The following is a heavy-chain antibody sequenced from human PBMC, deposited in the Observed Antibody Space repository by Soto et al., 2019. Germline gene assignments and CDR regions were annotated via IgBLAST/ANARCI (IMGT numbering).Heavy chain of an antibody. V-gene: IGHV3-33*01. CDR1: GFTFNSYA. CDR3: ARWDYVSGSYYPPFDY. CDR2: IWYDGNNK. D-gene: IGHD3-10*01. Sequence: VGSLRLSCAASGFTFNSYAMHWVRQAPGKGLEWVAVIWYDGNNKYYADSVKGRFTISRDNSENKLHLQMNSLRAEDTAVYYCARWDYVSGSYYPPFDYWGQGTLVTVSS. J-gene: IGHJ4*02.